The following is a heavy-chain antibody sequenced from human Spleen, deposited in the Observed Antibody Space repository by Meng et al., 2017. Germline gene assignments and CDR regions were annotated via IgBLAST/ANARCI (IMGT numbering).Heavy chain of an antibody. D-gene: IGHD2-21*02. J-gene: IGHJ6*02. V-gene: IGHV4-59*08. CDR3: ARGAVVTLIFYHAMDV. CDR2: IYYSGST. CDR1: GGSISSYY. Sequence: SETLSLTCTVSGGSISSYYWSWIRQPPGKGLEWIGYIYYSGSTNYNPSLKSRVTISADTSKNHFSLKLSSVTAADTAVYYCARGAVVTLIFYHAMDVWGQGTTVTVSS.